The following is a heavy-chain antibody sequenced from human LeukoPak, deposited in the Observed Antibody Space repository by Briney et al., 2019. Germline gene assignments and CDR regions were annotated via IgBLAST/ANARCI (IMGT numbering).Heavy chain of an antibody. CDR3: ARAYYDILTGYSSLGY. CDR1: GGTFSSYA. D-gene: IGHD3-9*01. J-gene: IGHJ4*02. Sequence: SVKVSCKASGGTFSSYAISWVRQAPGQGLEWMGGIIPIFGTANYAQKFQGRVTITADESTSTAYMELSSLRSDDTAVYYCARAYYDILTGYSSLGYWGQGTLVTVSS. CDR2: IIPIFGTA. V-gene: IGHV1-69*13.